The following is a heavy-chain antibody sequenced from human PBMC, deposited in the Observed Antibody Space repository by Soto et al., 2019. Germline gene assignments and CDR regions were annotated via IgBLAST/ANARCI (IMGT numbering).Heavy chain of an antibody. CDR1: GFSFSDYY. CDR2: ISNNGNIK. Sequence: GGSLRLSCAASGFSFSDYYMSWIRQAPGKGLECISSISNNGNIKCHADSVTGRFTISRDNAKNSLYLQMNSLRAEDAATYYCARRIGPDYWGQGTLVTVSS. CDR3: ARRIGPDY. D-gene: IGHD3-10*01. V-gene: IGHV3-11*01. J-gene: IGHJ4*02.